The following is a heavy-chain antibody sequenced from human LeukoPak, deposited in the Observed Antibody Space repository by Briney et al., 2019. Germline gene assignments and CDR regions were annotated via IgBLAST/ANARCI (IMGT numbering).Heavy chain of an antibody. Sequence: ASVKVSCKASGYTFTDYYIHWVRQAPGQGLEWMGWINPNSGGTNYAQKFQGWVTMTRDTSISTAYMELSRLKSDDTAVFYCARGALGQQPPDYWGQGTLVIVSS. CDR2: INPNSGGT. D-gene: IGHD6-13*01. CDR1: GYTFTDYY. CDR3: ARGALGQQPPDY. J-gene: IGHJ4*02. V-gene: IGHV1-2*04.